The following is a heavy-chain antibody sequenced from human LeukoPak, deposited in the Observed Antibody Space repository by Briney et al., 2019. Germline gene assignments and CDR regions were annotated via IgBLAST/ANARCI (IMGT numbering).Heavy chain of an antibody. J-gene: IGHJ3*02. CDR1: GFTFSSYS. CDR2: ISTSSSYI. V-gene: IGHV3-21*01. CDR3: AREDRGIAVAIRDPVVAFDI. Sequence: GGSLRLSCAASGFTFSSYSMNWLRQAPGKGLEWVSSISTSSSYIYYADSVKGRFTISRDNAKNSLYLQTNSLRAEDTAVYYCAREDRGIAVAIRDPVVAFDIWGQGTMVTVSS. D-gene: IGHD6-19*01.